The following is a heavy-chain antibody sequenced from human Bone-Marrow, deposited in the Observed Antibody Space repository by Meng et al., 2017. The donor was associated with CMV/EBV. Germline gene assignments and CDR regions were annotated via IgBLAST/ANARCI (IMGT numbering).Heavy chain of an antibody. CDR1: GFTFSSYA. D-gene: IGHD3-16*02. CDR2: ISSSGSTI. CDR3: ARVGYDYVWGSYRPFDP. Sequence: GESLKISCAASGFTFSSYAMSWVRQAPGKGLEWVSTISSSGSTIYYADSVKGRFTISRDNAKNSLYLQMNGLRAEDTALYYCARVGYDYVWGSYRPFDPWGQGTLVTVSS. V-gene: IGHV3-21*04. J-gene: IGHJ5*02.